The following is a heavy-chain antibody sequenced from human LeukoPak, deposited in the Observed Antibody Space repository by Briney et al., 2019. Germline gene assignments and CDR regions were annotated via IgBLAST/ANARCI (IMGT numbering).Heavy chain of an antibody. CDR2: INPNSGGT. Sequence: GASVKVSCKASGYTFTGYYMHWVRQAPGQGLEWMGWINPNSGGTNYVQKVQGRVTITRDTSIRTAYMELSRLRSDDTAVYYCARGHPWNRVAATLGSRYSMDVWGKGTTVTISS. CDR3: ARGHPWNRVAATLGSRYSMDV. D-gene: IGHD2-15*01. CDR1: GYTFTGYY. J-gene: IGHJ6*03. V-gene: IGHV1-2*02.